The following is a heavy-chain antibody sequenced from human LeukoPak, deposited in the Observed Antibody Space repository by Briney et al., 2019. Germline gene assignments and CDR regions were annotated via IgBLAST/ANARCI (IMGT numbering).Heavy chain of an antibody. D-gene: IGHD1-26*01. V-gene: IGHV1-24*01. CDR2: FDPEDGET. Sequence: ASVKVSCKVSGYTLTELSMHWVRQAPGEGLEWMGGFDPEDGETIYAQKSQGRLTMTEDTSTDTAYMELSSLRSEDTAVYYCETDRYSGSYYEDYWGQGTLVSVSS. J-gene: IGHJ4*02. CDR1: GYTLTELS. CDR3: ETDRYSGSYYEDY.